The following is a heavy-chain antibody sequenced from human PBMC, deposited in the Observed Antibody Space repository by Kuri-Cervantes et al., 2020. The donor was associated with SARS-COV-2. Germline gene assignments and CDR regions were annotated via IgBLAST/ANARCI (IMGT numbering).Heavy chain of an antibody. J-gene: IGHJ5*02. CDR2: INHSGST. D-gene: IGHD3-10*01. V-gene: IGHV4-34*01. Sequence: SETLSLTCAVYGGSFSGYYWSWIRQPPGKGLEWIGEINHSGSTNYNPSLKSRVTISVDTSKNQFSLRLSSVTAADTAVYYCARGVRLLWFGVSHNWFDPWGQGTLVTVSS. CDR1: GGSFSGYY. CDR3: ARGVRLLWFGVSHNWFDP.